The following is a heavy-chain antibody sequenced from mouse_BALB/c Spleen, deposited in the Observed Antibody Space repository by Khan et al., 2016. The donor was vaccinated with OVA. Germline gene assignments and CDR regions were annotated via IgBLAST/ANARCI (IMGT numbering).Heavy chain of an antibody. V-gene: IGHV5-9-3*01. J-gene: IGHJ2*01. CDR2: ISSGGSYT. Sequence: EVELVESGGGLVKPGGSLKLSCAASGFTFSRYAMSWVRQTPEKRLEWFATISSGGSYTYYPDSVKGRFTISRDNAKNTLYLQMSSLRSEARAMYYCARQGGIYDGPFDYWGQGTTLTVSS. CDR1: GFTFSRYA. CDR3: ARQGGIYDGPFDY. D-gene: IGHD2-3*01.